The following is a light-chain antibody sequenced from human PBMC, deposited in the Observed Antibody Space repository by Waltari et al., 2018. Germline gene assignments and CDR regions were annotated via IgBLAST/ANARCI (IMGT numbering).Light chain of an antibody. J-gene: IGLJ1*01. CDR1: NIGAGYD. CDR3: QVWEISRDHYV. CDR2: SES. Sequence: VLTQPPSVSGAPGQRVTISCTGSGSNIGAGYDVHWYQQKPGQAPVLVILSESDRPSGIPERFSGANSGNTATLTISRVEAGDEADYYCQVWEISRDHYVFGSGTEVTVL. V-gene: IGLV3-21*01.